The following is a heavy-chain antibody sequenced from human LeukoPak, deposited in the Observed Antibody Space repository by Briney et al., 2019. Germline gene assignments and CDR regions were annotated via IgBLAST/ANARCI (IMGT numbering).Heavy chain of an antibody. CDR1: GGSISSYY. Sequence: SETLSLTCTVSGGSISSYYWSWIRQPPGKGLEWIGYIYYSGSTSYNPSLKSRVTISVDTSKNQFSLKLSSVTAADTAVYYCARGGIDSFDPWGQGTLVTVSS. J-gene: IGHJ5*02. CDR2: IYYSGST. D-gene: IGHD1-26*01. CDR3: ARGGIDSFDP. V-gene: IGHV4-59*01.